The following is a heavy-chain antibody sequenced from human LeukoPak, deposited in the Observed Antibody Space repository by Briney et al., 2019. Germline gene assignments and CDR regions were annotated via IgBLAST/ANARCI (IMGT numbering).Heavy chain of an antibody. D-gene: IGHD2/OR15-2a*01. CDR1: GFTFSSYG. J-gene: IGHJ6*03. CDR3: ARDLWDARSSSGRGYMDV. CDR2: IRYDGSNK. V-gene: IGHV3-30*02. Sequence: GGSLRLSCAASGFTFSSYGIHWVRQAPGKGLEWVAFIRYDGSNKYHADSVKGRFTISRDNAKNSLYLQMNSLRAEDTAVYYCARDLWDARSSSGRGYMDVWGKGTTVTVSS.